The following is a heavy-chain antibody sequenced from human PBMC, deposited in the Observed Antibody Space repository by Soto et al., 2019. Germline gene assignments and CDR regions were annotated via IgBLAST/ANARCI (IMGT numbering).Heavy chain of an antibody. D-gene: IGHD2-15*01. CDR2: ISYSGTP. CDR3: ARDSSCGFMRSDN. CDR1: GGSISSDYYY. Sequence: QVQLQESGPGLVKPSQTLSLTCTVSGGSISSDYYYWSWIRQHPGKGLEWIGYISYSGTPYYSPSLKSRPTISIDTSKNQFSLKLNSVTAADTAVYYCARDSSCGFMRSDNWGQGTLVTVSS. J-gene: IGHJ4*02. V-gene: IGHV4-31*03.